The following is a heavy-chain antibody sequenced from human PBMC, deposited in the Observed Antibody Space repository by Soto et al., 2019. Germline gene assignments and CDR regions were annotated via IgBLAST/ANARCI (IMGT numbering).Heavy chain of an antibody. CDR2: ISSSSSYI. V-gene: IGHV3-21*01. CDR1: GFTFCSYS. Sequence: GGSLRLSCAASGFTFCSYSMNWVRQAPGKGLEWVSSISSSSSYIYYADSVKGRFTISRDNAKNSLYLQMNSLRAEDTAVYYCARVDSGYDSPFDYWGQGTQVTVSS. D-gene: IGHD5-12*01. J-gene: IGHJ4*02. CDR3: ARVDSGYDSPFDY.